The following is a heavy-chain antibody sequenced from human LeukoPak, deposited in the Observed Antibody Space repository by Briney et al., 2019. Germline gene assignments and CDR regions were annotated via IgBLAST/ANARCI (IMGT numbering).Heavy chain of an antibody. D-gene: IGHD6-13*01. CDR1: GFTFSSYA. CDR3: ARESSRSSLDD. J-gene: IGHJ4*02. V-gene: IGHV3-23*01. Sequence: GGSLRLSCAASGFTFSSYAMSRVRQAPGKGLEWVSAISGNGGSTYYADSVKGRFTISRDNSKNTLYLQMNSLRVEDTAVYYCARESSRSSLDDWGQGTLVTVSS. CDR2: ISGNGGST.